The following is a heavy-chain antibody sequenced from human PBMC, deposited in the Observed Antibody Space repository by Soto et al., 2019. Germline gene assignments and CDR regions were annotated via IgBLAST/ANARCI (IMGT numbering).Heavy chain of an antibody. D-gene: IGHD2-2*01. Sequence: QVQLVQSGAEVKKPGSSVKVSCKASGGTFSSYTISWVRQAPGQGLEWMGRIIPILGIANYAQKFQGRVTITADKSPSTAYMERSSLRSEDTAVYYCAREVAPNPSSNSSNWFDPWGQGTLGPVSS. V-gene: IGHV1-69*08. CDR1: GGTFSSYT. J-gene: IGHJ5*02. CDR3: AREVAPNPSSNSSNWFDP. CDR2: IIPILGIA.